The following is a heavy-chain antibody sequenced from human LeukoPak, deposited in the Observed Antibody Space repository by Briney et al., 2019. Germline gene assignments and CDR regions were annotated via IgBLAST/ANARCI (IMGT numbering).Heavy chain of an antibody. Sequence: GGSLRLSCAASGFTFGSYAMSWVRQAPGKGLEWVSAISGSGGSTYYADSVKGRFTISRDNSKNTLYLQMNSLRAEDTAVYYCAKGLRGYSYGYADYWGQGTLVTVSS. V-gene: IGHV3-23*01. J-gene: IGHJ4*02. CDR3: AKGLRGYSYGYADY. CDR1: GFTFGSYA. CDR2: ISGSGGST. D-gene: IGHD5-18*01.